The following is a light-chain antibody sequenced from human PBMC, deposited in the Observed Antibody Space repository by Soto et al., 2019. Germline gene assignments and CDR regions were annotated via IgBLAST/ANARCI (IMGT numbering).Light chain of an antibody. CDR3: CSYAGSSTFV. V-gene: IGLV2-23*03. CDR1: SSDVGSYNL. J-gene: IGLJ2*01. CDR2: EGS. Sequence: QSALTQPASVSGSPGQSITISCTGTSSDVGSYNLVSWYQQHPGKAPKLMIYEGSKRPSGVSNRFFGSKSGNTASLTISGLQAEDEADYYCCSYAGSSTFVFGGGTKVTVL.